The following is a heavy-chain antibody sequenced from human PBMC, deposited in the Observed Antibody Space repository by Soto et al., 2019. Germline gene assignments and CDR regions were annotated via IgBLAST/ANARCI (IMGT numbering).Heavy chain of an antibody. Sequence: EVQLVESGGGLVKPGGSLRLSCAASGFTFTNAWMSWVRRAPGKGLEWVGHIKSKSHGGTTDYAAPVKGRFTISRDDSKNTLYLQMDSLKTEDTAVYYCATEECPGGGCDVRNAFDSWGQGAMVTVSS. V-gene: IGHV3-15*01. CDR1: GFTFTNAW. CDR2: IKSKSHGGTT. CDR3: ATEECPGGGCDVRNAFDS. J-gene: IGHJ3*02. D-gene: IGHD2-15*01.